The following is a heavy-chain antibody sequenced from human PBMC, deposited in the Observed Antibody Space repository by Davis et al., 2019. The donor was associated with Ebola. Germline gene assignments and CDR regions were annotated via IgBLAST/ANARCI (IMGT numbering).Heavy chain of an antibody. J-gene: IGHJ4*02. CDR1: GFTFDDYA. Sequence: HTGGSLRLSCAASGFTFDDYAMHWVRQAPGKGLVWVSRINSDGSSTSYADSVKGRFTISRDNAKNTLYLQMNSLRAEDTAVYYCASGSSSSWYRVSYFDYWGQGTLVTVSS. CDR3: ASGSSSSWYRVSYFDY. D-gene: IGHD6-13*01. CDR2: INSDGSST. V-gene: IGHV3-74*01.